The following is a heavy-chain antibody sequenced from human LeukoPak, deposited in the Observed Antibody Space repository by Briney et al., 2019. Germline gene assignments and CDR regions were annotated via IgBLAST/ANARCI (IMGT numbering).Heavy chain of an antibody. CDR3: AREYGSGSYYPSLLDY. D-gene: IGHD3-10*01. J-gene: IGHJ4*02. V-gene: IGHV3-7*01. CDR1: GFTFSSYW. CDR2: IKQDGSEK. Sequence: GGSLRLSCAASGFTFSSYWMSWVRQAPGKGLEWVANIKQDGSEKYYVDSVKGRFTISRDNAKNSLYLQMNSLRAEDTAVYYCAREYGSGSYYPSLLDYWGQGTLVTVSS.